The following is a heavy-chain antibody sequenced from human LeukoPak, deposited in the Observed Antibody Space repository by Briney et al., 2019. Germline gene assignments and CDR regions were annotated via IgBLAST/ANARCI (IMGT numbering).Heavy chain of an antibody. CDR1: GYSISSGYY. V-gene: IGHV4-38-2*02. Sequence: PSETLSLTCTVSGYSISSGYYWGWIRQPPGKGLEWIGSIYHSGSTYYNPSLKSRVTISVDTSKNQSSLKLSSVTAADTAVYYCARSPPGGDYGYYFDYWGQGTLVTVSS. J-gene: IGHJ4*02. CDR2: IYHSGST. CDR3: ARSPPGGDYGYYFDY. D-gene: IGHD4-17*01.